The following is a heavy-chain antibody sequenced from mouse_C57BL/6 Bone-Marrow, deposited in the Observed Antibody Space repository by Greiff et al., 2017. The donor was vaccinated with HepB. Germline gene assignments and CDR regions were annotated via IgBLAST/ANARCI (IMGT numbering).Heavy chain of an antibody. J-gene: IGHJ3*01. CDR2: IYPGSGST. CDR1: GYTFTSYW. CDR3: ARLGDYDGDWFAY. V-gene: IGHV1-55*01. Sequence: QVQLQHPGAELVKPGASVKMSCKASGYTFTSYWITWVKQRPGQGLEWIGDIYPGSGSTNYNEKFKSKATLTVDTSSSTAYMQLSSLTSEDSAVYYCARLGDYDGDWFAYWGQGTLVTVSA. D-gene: IGHD2-4*01.